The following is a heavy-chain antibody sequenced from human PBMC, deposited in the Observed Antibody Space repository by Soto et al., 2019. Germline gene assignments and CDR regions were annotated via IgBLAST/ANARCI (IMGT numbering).Heavy chain of an antibody. D-gene: IGHD3-22*01. J-gene: IGHJ3*02. CDR2: IYYSGST. CDR3: ARDIGSSGYSDDDAFDI. V-gene: IGHV4-30-4*01. CDR1: GGSISSGDYY. Sequence: SETLSLTCTVPGGSISSGDYYWSWIRQPPGKGLEWIGYIYYSGSTYYNPSLKSRVTISVDTSKNQFSLKLSSVTAADTAVYYCARDIGSSGYSDDDAFDIWGQGTMVT.